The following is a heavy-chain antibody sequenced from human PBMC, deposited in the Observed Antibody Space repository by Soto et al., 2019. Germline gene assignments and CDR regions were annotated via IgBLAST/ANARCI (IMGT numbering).Heavy chain of an antibody. CDR3: KRDVVASSPPGADY. CDR2: IKAGGGDT. Sequence: EVQLLGSGGGLVRPGGSLRLSCAASGFTFSIFPMSWVRQAPGKGPEWVAAIKAGGGDTYYADSVKGRFTISRDNSENILYLQMNSLTVEDTAMYYCKRDVVASSPPGADYWGQGTIVTVSS. D-gene: IGHD5-12*01. V-gene: IGHV3-23*01. J-gene: IGHJ4*02. CDR1: GFTFSIFP.